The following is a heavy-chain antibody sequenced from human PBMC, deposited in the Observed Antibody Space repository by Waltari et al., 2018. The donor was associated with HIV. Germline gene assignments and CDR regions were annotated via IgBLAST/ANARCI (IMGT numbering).Heavy chain of an antibody. CDR1: GFTFSSYW. CDR2: IKQDGSEK. V-gene: IGHV3-7*04. D-gene: IGHD3-10*01. CDR3: ARGGFYGSGSKVN. Sequence: EVQLVESGGGLVQPGGSLRLSCAASGFTFSSYWMSWVRQAPGKGLEGVANIKQDGSEKYYVDSVNGRFTISRDNAENSLYLKMNSLRAEDTAVYYCARGGFYGSGSKVNWGQGTLVTVSS. J-gene: IGHJ4*02.